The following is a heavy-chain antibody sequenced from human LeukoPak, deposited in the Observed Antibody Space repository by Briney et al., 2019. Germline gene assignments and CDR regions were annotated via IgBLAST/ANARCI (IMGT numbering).Heavy chain of an antibody. CDR2: IKTDGYDK. CDR3: ARALYNHGWFPDYFDY. CDR1: GFTFRDHY. V-gene: IGHV3-7*01. Sequence: GGSLRLSCAASGFTFRDHYMTWVRQAPGKGLEWVANIKTDGYDKYYVDSLKGRFTISRDNAENSLYLQMDSLRAEDTAVYYCARALYNHGWFPDYFDYWGQGTLVTVSS. D-gene: IGHD6-19*01. J-gene: IGHJ4*02.